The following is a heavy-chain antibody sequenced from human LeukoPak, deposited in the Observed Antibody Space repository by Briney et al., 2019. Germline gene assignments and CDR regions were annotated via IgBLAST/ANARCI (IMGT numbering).Heavy chain of an antibody. Sequence: PGGSLRLSCAASGFTFSSYAMSWVRQAPGKGLEWVSAISGSGGSTYYADSVKGRFTISRDNAKNSLYLQMNSLRAEDTAVYYCARGHLPLYSSGWSFDYWGQGTLVTVSS. CDR1: GFTFSSYA. CDR3: ARGHLPLYSSGWSFDY. D-gene: IGHD6-19*01. J-gene: IGHJ4*02. CDR2: ISGSGGST. V-gene: IGHV3-23*01.